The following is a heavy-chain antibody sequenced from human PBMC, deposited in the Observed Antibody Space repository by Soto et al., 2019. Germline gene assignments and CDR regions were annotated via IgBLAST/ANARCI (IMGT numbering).Heavy chain of an antibody. D-gene: IGHD6-13*01. V-gene: IGHV3-23*01. J-gene: IGHJ6*03. Sequence: GGSLRLSCEASGFTFSNYAMTWVRQAPGKGLEWVSAISGSGGSTYYADSVKGPFTISRDNSKNTLYLQMNSLRAEDTAVYYCAKRGIAAAPYYYYYMDVWGKGTTVTVSS. CDR1: GFTFSNYA. CDR3: AKRGIAAAPYYYYYMDV. CDR2: ISGSGGST.